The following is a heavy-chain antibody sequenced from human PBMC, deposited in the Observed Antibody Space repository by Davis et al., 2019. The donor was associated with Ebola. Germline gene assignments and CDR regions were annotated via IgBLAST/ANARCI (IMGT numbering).Heavy chain of an antibody. J-gene: IGHJ4*02. CDR3: TRDYGGNSDD. CDR2: IRSKAYRGTT. CDR1: GFTFGDYA. D-gene: IGHD4-23*01. Sequence: GESLKISCTASGFTFGDYAMTWVRQAPGKGLEWVGFIRSKAYRGTTEYAASVKGRFTISRDDSKSIAYLQMNSLKTEDTTVYYCTRDYGGNSDDWGQGTLVTVSS. V-gene: IGHV3-49*04.